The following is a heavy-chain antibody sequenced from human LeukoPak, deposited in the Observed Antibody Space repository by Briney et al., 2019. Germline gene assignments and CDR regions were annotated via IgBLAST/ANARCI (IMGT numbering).Heavy chain of an antibody. CDR1: GGSISSSSYY. CDR3: AREFIVVVPAATGGYMDV. J-gene: IGHJ6*03. CDR2: IYYSGST. V-gene: IGHV4-39*07. Sequence: PSETLSLTCTVSGGSISSSSYYWGWIRQPPGKGLEWIGSIYYSGSTYYNPSLKSRVTISVDTSKNQFSLKLSSVTAADTAVYYCAREFIVVVPAATGGYMDVWGKGTTVTVSS. D-gene: IGHD2-2*01.